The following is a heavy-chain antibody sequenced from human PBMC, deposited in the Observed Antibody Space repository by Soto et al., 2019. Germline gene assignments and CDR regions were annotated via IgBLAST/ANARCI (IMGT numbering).Heavy chain of an antibody. CDR1: GFTFSSYA. D-gene: IGHD2-15*01. Sequence: GGSLRLSCAASGFTFSSYAMHWVRQAPGKGLEWVAVISYDGSNKYYADSVKGRFTISRDNSKNTLYLQMNSLRAEDTAVYYCASPKPYCSGGSCYSEEVFYYYYGMDVWGQGTTVTVSS. V-gene: IGHV3-30-3*01. CDR2: ISYDGSNK. CDR3: ASPKPYCSGGSCYSEEVFYYYYGMDV. J-gene: IGHJ6*02.